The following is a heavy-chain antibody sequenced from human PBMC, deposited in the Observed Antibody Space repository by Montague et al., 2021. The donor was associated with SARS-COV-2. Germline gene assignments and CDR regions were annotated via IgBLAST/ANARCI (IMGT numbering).Heavy chain of an antibody. Sequence: SETLSLTCTVSGGSISSSSYYWGWIRQPPGKGLEWIGSIYYTGSPYYXXXVKSRVSISVDTSKNQFSLNLSSVTAADTAAYDCARRARWNIVVVVGDPHAFDIWGQGTMVTVSS. CDR2: IYYTGSP. J-gene: IGHJ3*02. CDR1: GGSISSSSYY. V-gene: IGHV4-39*01. CDR3: ARRARWNIVVVVGDPHAFDI. D-gene: IGHD2-15*01.